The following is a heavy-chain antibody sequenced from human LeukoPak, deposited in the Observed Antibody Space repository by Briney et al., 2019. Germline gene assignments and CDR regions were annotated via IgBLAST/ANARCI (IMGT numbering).Heavy chain of an antibody. V-gene: IGHV3-11*04. D-gene: IGHD5-18*01. CDR2: ISSSSSTI. Sequence: LSLTCTVSGGSISSIYSYRGWIRQPPGKGLEWVSYISSSSSTIYYADSVKGRFTISRDNAKNSLYLQMNSLRAEDTAVYYCSRLRGYSYGYGDYWGQGTLVTVSS. CDR3: SRLRGYSYGYGDY. J-gene: IGHJ4*02. CDR1: GGSISSIYSY.